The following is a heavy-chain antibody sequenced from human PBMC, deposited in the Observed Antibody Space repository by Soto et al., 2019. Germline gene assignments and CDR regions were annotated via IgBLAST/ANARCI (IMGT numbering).Heavy chain of an antibody. CDR1: GGTFSTHA. D-gene: IGHD2-15*01. J-gene: IGHJ6*04. Sequence: QVQLEQSGAEVKKPGSSVKVSCNSSGGTFSTHATLWVPQAPGQGLAWMGGSIPNPGTRYPAQKFQERVILSADDVGITANMELNSLRSDYTAVYYCARGCCSGGTCYSGLDVWGEGITVTVSS. V-gene: IGHV1-69*01. CDR3: ARGCCSGGTCYSGLDV. CDR2: SIPNPGTR.